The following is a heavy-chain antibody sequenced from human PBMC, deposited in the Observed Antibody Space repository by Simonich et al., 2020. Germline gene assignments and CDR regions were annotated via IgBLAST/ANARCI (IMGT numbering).Heavy chain of an antibody. CDR2: IYCSGST. J-gene: IGHJ3*02. CDR3: ARHAGFAFDI. D-gene: IGHD6-13*01. Sequence: QLQLQESGPGLVKPSETLSLTCTVPGGSISSSSYYWGWIRQPPGKGLEWIGSIYCSGSTHYTPSLKRRVTISVDTSKNQFSLKLSSVTAADTAVYYCARHAGFAFDIWGQGTMVTVSS. V-gene: IGHV4-39*01. CDR1: GGSISSSSYY.